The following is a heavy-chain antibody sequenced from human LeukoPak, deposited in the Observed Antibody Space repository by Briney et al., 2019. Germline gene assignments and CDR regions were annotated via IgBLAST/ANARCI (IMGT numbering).Heavy chain of an antibody. CDR2: INPSGDRT. D-gene: IGHD3-9*01. V-gene: IGHV1-46*01. CDR3: ARDSSDWSFDY. CDR1: GYTFTSYH. J-gene: IGHJ4*02. Sequence: ASVKVSCKASGYTFTSYHKHWVRQTPGQGLEWMGIINPSGDRTTYAQKFQGRVTVTRDTSTSTVYMELSSLRPEDTALYYCARDSSDWSFDYWGQGTLVTVSP.